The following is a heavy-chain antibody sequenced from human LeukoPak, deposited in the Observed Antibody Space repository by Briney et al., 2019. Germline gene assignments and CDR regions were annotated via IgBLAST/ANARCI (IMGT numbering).Heavy chain of an antibody. D-gene: IGHD5-12*01. J-gene: IGHJ3*02. V-gene: IGHV3-21*01. Sequence: GGSLRLSCAASGFTFSSYSMNWVRQAPGKGLEWVSSISSSSSYIHYADSVKGRFTISRDNAKNSLYLQMNSLRAEDTAVYYCARDRSLPWVATLASDAFDIWGQGTMVTVSS. CDR1: GFTFSSYS. CDR3: ARDRSLPWVATLASDAFDI. CDR2: ISSSSSYI.